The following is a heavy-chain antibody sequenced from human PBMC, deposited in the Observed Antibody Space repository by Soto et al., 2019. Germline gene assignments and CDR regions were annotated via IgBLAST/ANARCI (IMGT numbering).Heavy chain of an antibody. CDR2: ISWNSGDK. CDR1: GFRFDDFA. CDR3: VRGRGPMNRGYFFS. D-gene: IGHD2-21*01. J-gene: IGHJ4*02. Sequence: VQMVESGGGLVKPGMSLRLSCAASGFRFDDFAMHWVRQGQGKGLEWVSGISWNSGDKDYGDSVKGRFVISRDNDKNSLDLQMNSLRPEDTAVYYCVRGRGPMNRGYFFSWGRGTLAIVSP. V-gene: IGHV3-9*01.